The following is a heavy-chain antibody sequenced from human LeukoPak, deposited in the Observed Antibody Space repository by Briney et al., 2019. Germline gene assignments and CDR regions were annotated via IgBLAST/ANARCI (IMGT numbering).Heavy chain of an antibody. Sequence: ETLSLTCTVSGGFISSYYWSWIRQAPGKGLEWVSAISGSGGSTYYADSVKGRFTISRDNSKNTLYLQMNSLRAEDTAVYYCAKGGLGHLDYWGQGTLVTVSS. J-gene: IGHJ4*02. V-gene: IGHV3-23*01. CDR3: AKGGLGHLDY. CDR1: GGFISSYY. CDR2: ISGSGGST. D-gene: IGHD4-17*01.